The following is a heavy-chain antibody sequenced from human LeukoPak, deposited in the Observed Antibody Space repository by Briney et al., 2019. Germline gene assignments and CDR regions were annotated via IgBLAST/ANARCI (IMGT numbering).Heavy chain of an antibody. J-gene: IGHJ5*02. CDR3: ARGPNWFDP. CDR2: IYYSGST. V-gene: IGHV4-59*01. Sequence: SETLSLTCTVSGGSISSYYWSWIRQPPGKGLEWLGYIYYSGSTNYNPSLKSRVTISVDTSKNQFSLKLSSVTAADTAVYYCARGPNWFDPWGQGTLVTVSS. CDR1: GGSISSYY.